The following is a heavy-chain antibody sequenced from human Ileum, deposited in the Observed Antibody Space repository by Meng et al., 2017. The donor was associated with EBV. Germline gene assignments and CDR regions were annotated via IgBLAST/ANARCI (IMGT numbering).Heavy chain of an antibody. Sequence: GQLQEAGPGLVEPSETLSLTCAVSGGSISRSDWWSWVRQPPGKGLEWIGETSHSGSTNYSQSLKSRVTISLDKSKNQLSLKLNSVTAADTAVYYCASSDYYRSDYWGQGTLVTVSS. D-gene: IGHD3-22*01. J-gene: IGHJ4*02. CDR1: GGSISRSDW. CDR2: TSHSGST. V-gene: IGHV4-4*02. CDR3: ASSDYYRSDY.